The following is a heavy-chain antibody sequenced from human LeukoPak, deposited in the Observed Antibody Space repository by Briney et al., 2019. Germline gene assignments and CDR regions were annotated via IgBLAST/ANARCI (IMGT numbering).Heavy chain of an antibody. Sequence: GASVKVSCKASGYTFSTYGISWVRQAPGQGLEWMGWITVYTGNTNHAQSFQGGVTMTTDTSTSTAYMELRSLRSDDTAVYYCARTYCYGTSCHYFDYWGQGTLVTVSS. CDR2: ITVYTGNT. V-gene: IGHV1-18*04. CDR1: GYTFSTYG. D-gene: IGHD2-2*01. CDR3: ARTYCYGTSCHYFDY. J-gene: IGHJ4*02.